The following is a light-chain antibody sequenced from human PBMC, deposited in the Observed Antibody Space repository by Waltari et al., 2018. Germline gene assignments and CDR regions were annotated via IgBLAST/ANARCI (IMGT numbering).Light chain of an antibody. Sequence: DIVMTQSPDSLAVSLGERATINCQSSQSVLYSSNNKNCVAWYQQKPGQPPKLLIYWASTRESGVPDRYSGSGSGTDFTLTISSLQAEDVAVYYCQQYCSTPLFTFGPGTKVDI. J-gene: IGKJ3*01. CDR2: WAS. CDR1: QSVLYSSNNKNC. V-gene: IGKV4-1*01. CDR3: QQYCSTPLFT.